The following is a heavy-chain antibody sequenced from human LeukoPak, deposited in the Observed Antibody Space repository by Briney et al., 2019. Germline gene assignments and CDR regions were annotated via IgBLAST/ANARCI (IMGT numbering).Heavy chain of an antibody. J-gene: IGHJ5*02. CDR1: GYSISSGHY. V-gene: IGHV4-38-2*01. CDR3: ARQLVPARSNWFDP. D-gene: IGHD6-13*01. CDR2: LYHSGST. Sequence: SETLSLTCAVSGYSISSGHYWGWIRQPPGKGLEWIGSLYHSGSTYYNPSLKSRVTISVDKSKNQFYLKLSSVTAADTAVYYCARQLVPARSNWFDPWGQGTLVTVSS.